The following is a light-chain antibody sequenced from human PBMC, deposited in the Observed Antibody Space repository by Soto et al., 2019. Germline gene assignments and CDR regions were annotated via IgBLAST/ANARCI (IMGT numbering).Light chain of an antibody. CDR1: QSISSN. Sequence: EIVMTQSPATLSVSPGERATLSCRASQSISSNLAWYQQKGGQAPRLLIYGASTRATGIPARFSGSGSGTEFTLTISSLQSGDFAVYYCQQYNNWPRAFGQGAKVEIK. CDR3: QQYNNWPRA. CDR2: GAS. J-gene: IGKJ1*01. V-gene: IGKV3-15*01.